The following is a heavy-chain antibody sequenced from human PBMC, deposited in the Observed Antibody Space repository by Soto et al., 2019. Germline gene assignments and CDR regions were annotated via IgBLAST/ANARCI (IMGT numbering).Heavy chain of an antibody. Sequence: GESLKISCQTSGYTFTHYWIGWVRQMPWGGLEWLGLIFPRDFDVRYSPSFEGQVTISADRSTATASLQWRSLEASDSALYFCASPVSLQQRCGTWLQGTRGSVSS. CDR3: ASPVSLQQRCGT. CDR2: IFPRDFDV. V-gene: IGHV5-51*01. CDR1: GYTFTHYW. D-gene: IGHD6-25*01. J-gene: IGHJ5*02.